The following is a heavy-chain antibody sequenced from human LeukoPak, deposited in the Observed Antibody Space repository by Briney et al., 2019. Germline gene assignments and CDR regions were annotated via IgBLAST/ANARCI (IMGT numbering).Heavy chain of an antibody. V-gene: IGHV3-73*01. J-gene: IGHJ4*02. CDR1: GFTFSGSA. Sequence: TGGSLRLSCAASGFTFSGSAMHWVRQASVKGLEWVGRIRSKANSYATAYAASVKGRFTISRDDSKNTAYLQMNSLKTEDTAVYYCTRLLYYDSSGYVDYWGQGTLVTVSS. D-gene: IGHD3-22*01. CDR3: TRLLYYDSSGYVDY. CDR2: IRSKANSYAT.